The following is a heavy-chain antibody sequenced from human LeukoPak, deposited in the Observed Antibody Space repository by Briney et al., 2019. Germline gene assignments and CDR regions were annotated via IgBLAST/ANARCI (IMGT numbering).Heavy chain of an antibody. V-gene: IGHV3-30-3*01. CDR3: AREVGYSSSFDY. J-gene: IGHJ4*01. CDR2: ISYDGSSK. D-gene: IGHD6-13*01. CDR1: GFTFSSYA. Sequence: GGSLRLSCAASGFTFSSYAFHWVRQAPGKGLEWVAVISYDGSSKYYADSVKGRCTISRDNSKNTLYLQMNSLRAEDTAVFYCAREVGYSSSFDYWGHGTLVTVSS.